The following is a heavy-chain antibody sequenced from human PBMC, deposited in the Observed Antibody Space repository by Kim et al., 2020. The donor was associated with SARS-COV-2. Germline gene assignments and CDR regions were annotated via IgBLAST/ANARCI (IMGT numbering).Heavy chain of an antibody. CDR1: GFTFSDHY. CDR3: TCAAITMVRGSRYGMDV. D-gene: IGHD3-10*01. V-gene: IGHV3-72*01. J-gene: IGHJ6*02. CDR2: SRNKANSYTT. Sequence: GGSLRLSCAASGFTFSDHYMDWVRQAPGKGLEWVGRSRNKANSYTTEYAASVKGRFSISRDDSKNSLDLQMNSLKTEDTAVYYCTCAAITMVRGSRYGMDVWGQGTTVTVSS.